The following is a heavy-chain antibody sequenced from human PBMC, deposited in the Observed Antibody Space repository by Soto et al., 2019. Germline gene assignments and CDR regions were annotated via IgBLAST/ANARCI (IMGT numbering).Heavy chain of an antibody. CDR2: IYHSGST. J-gene: IGHJ6*02. V-gene: IGHV4-38-2*01. CDR3: ARAPRDKTFFCGMDV. D-gene: IGHD3-16*01. CDR1: GYSISSGYY. Sequence: SETLSLTCAVSGYSISSGYYWGWIRQPPGKGLEWIGSIYHSGSTYYNPSLKSRVTISVDTSKNQFSLKLSSVTAADTAVYYCARAPRDKTFFCGMDVWGQGTTVT.